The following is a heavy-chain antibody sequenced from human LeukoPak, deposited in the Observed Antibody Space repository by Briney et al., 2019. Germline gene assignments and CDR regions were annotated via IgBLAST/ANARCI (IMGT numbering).Heavy chain of an antibody. CDR3: AREAPGSAFDI. V-gene: IGHV3-66*01. J-gene: IGHJ3*02. Sequence: GGSLRLSCAASRFTVSSNYMSWVRQAPGKGLEWVSVIYSSGSTYYADSVKGRFTISRDNSKNTLYLQMNSLRAEDTAVYYCAREAPGSAFDIWGQGTMVTVSS. CDR1: RFTVSSNY. CDR2: IYSSGST.